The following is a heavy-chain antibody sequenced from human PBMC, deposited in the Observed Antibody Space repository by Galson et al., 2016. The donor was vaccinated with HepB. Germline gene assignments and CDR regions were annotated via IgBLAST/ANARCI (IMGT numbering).Heavy chain of an antibody. CDR2: IYYSGRT. J-gene: IGHJ6*02. CDR3: AREAITKVRGVIISNGMDV. Sequence: KGLEWVGFIYYSGRTYYNPSLKSRVTMSVDTSNNHFSLRLNSVTAADTAVYYCAREAITKVRGVIISNGMDVWGLGTTVIVSS. V-gene: IGHV4-31*02. D-gene: IGHD3-10*01.